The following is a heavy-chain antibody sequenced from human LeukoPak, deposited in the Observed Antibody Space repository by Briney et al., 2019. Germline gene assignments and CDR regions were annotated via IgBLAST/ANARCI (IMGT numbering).Heavy chain of an antibody. V-gene: IGHV4-59*08. CDR3: ARLVEGITIFGVVPPAFDI. Sequence: SETLSLTCTVSGGSISSYYWSWIRQPPGKGLEWIGYIYCSGSTNYNPSLKSRVTISVDTSKNQFSLKLSSVTAADTAVYYCARLVEGITIFGVVPPAFDIWGQGTMVTVSS. CDR1: GGSISSYY. J-gene: IGHJ3*02. CDR2: IYCSGST. D-gene: IGHD3-3*01.